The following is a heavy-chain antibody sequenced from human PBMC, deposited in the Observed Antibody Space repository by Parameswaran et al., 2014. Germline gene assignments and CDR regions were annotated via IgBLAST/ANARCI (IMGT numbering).Heavy chain of an antibody. Sequence: WVRQAPGQGLEWMGWISAYNGNTNYAQKLQGRVTMTTDTSTSTAYMELRSLRSDDTAVYYCARGGELLWFGELLYGFDYWGQGTLVTVSS. V-gene: IGHV1-18*01. CDR2: ISAYNGNT. CDR3: ARGGELLWFGELLYGFDY. J-gene: IGHJ4*02. D-gene: IGHD3-10*01.